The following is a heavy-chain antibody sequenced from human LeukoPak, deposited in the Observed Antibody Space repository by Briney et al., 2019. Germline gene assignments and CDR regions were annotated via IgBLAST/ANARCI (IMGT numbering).Heavy chain of an antibody. V-gene: IGHV4-59*08. D-gene: IGHD1-1*01. Sequence: PSETLSLTCTLSGGSFSNYYWTWIRQPPGKGLEWLGYIYSTGSISYNPSLESRVTISIDTSKNTFSLKLTSVTAADTAVYFCARWNLDLAYDIWGQGTMVTVYS. J-gene: IGHJ3*02. CDR1: GGSFSNYY. CDR2: IYSTGSI. CDR3: ARWNLDLAYDI.